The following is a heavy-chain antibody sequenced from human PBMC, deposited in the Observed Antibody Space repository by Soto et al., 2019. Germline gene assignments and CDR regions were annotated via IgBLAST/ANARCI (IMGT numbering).Heavy chain of an antibody. J-gene: IGHJ6*02. D-gene: IGHD3-16*01. CDR1: GYTFTRYG. V-gene: IGHV1-18*01. CDR3: AMVDVYVTPSPQDV. CDR2: INTYNGNT. Sequence: QVQLVQSGAEVKNPGASVKVSCKASGYTFTRYGIGWARQAPGQGLEWMGWINTYNGNTNYAQNVQGRVTLTTDTYTSTAYMGLRSLRSNDTAIYYCAMVDVYVTPSPQDVWGQGTTVIVSS.